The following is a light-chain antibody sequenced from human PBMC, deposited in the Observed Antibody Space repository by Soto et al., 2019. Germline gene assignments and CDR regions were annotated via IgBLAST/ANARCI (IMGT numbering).Light chain of an antibody. Sequence: QSVLTQPRSVSGSPGQSVTISCTGTSSDIGGYRYVSWYQQHSGKAPQLLIYDVDERPSGVPDRFSGSKSGNTAYLTISGLQADDEAYYYCCSYAATNTFVFGTGTKVTVL. J-gene: IGLJ1*01. V-gene: IGLV2-11*01. CDR1: SSDIGGYRY. CDR2: DVD. CDR3: CSYAATNTFV.